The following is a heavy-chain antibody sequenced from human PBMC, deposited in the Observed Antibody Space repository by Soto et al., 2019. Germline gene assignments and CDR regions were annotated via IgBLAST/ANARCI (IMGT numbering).Heavy chain of an antibody. J-gene: IGHJ4*02. D-gene: IGHD3-3*01. CDR3: ARGVVIGNFAY. CDR2: MYHSGST. V-gene: IGHV4-30-2*05. Sequence: SETMSLTCAVSSGTISSGGYSWSWIRQPPGKGLEWIGYMYHSGSTYYNPSLKSRVTISVDTSKNQFSLKLSSVTAADTAVYYCARGVVIGNFAYWGQGTLVTVSS. CDR1: SGTISSGGYS.